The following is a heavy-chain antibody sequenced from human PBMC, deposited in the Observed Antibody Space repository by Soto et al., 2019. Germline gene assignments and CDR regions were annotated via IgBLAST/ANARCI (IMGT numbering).Heavy chain of an antibody. CDR1: GITFSDCY. J-gene: IGHJ6*02. CDR2: MSSSGDSI. V-gene: IGHV3-11*01. D-gene: IGHD3-10*01. CDR3: ARVRFGQRGYAMDV. Sequence: QVQLVESGGGLVKPGGSLRLSYAASGITFSDCYMNWIRQAPGKGLEWVSYMSSSGDSINYAGSVRGRFTVSRDNAKNSLYLQMNSLRAEDTAIYYCARVRFGQRGYAMDVWGQGTTVTVSS.